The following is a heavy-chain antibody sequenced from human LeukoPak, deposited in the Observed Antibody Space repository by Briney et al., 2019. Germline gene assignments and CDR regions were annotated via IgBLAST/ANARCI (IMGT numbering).Heavy chain of an antibody. V-gene: IGHV1-18*01. CDR2: ISAYNGNT. D-gene: IGHD6-19*01. CDR3: ARDRIYGWYPSWWFDP. J-gene: IGHJ5*02. CDR1: GCTFTSYG. Sequence: ASVKVSCKASGCTFTSYGISWVRQAPGQGLEWMGWISAYNGNTNYAQKLQGRVTMTTDTSTSTAYMELRSLRSDDTAVYYCARDRIYGWYPSWWFDPWGQGTLVTVSS.